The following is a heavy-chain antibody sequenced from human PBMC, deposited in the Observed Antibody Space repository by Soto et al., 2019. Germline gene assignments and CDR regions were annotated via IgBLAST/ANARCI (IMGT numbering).Heavy chain of an antibody. J-gene: IGHJ4*02. V-gene: IGHV1-69*13. D-gene: IGHD3-22*01. Sequence: SVKVSCEASGGTFSNYGISWVRQASGRGLEWMGGSIPIFRTADYAQKFQGRVTIGADDSTSTAYMELSSLRSEDTAVYYSATGARKGYYDSSGYYPGGRFDYWGQGTLVTVSS. CDR2: SIPIFRTA. CDR1: GGTFSNYG. CDR3: ATGARKGYYDSSGYYPGGRFDY.